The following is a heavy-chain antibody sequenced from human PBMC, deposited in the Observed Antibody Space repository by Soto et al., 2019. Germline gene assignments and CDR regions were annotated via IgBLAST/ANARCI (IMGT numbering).Heavy chain of an antibody. CDR1: GYTFTGYY. J-gene: IGHJ6*02. V-gene: IGHV1-2*02. Sequence: QVPLVQSGAEVKKPGASVKVSCKASGYTFTGYYMHWVRQAPGQGLEWMGWINPNSGGTNYAQKFQGRVTMTRDTSISTAYMELSRLRSDDTAVYYCARDIRSSGYYYYYYGMDVWGQGTTVTVSS. CDR2: INPNSGGT. D-gene: IGHD3-22*01. CDR3: ARDIRSSGYYYYYYGMDV.